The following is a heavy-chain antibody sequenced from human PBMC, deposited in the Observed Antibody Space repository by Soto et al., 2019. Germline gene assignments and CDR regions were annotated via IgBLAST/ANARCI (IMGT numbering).Heavy chain of an antibody. CDR1: GGSINSGGYY. CDR2: IYYSVST. J-gene: IGHJ4*02. D-gene: IGHD5-12*01. V-gene: IGHV4-31*03. CDR3: ATEGGYALY. Sequence: TLSLTCTVSGGSINSGGYYWSWILHHPGKGLEWIGYIYYSVSTYYNPSLRSRVTISVDTSKNQFSLKLSSVTVADTAVYYCATEGGYALYWGQRTLVTDSS.